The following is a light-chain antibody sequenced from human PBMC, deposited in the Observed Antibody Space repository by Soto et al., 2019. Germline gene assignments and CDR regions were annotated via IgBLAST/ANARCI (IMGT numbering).Light chain of an antibody. CDR2: TAA. CDR1: QRITTY. V-gene: IGKV1-39*01. CDR3: QQRYSTPYT. J-gene: IGKJ2*01. Sequence: IHMTQSPSSLSASVGDRVTITCRASQRITTYLNWYQQKPGKAPKLLISTAATLQGGVTSRFSGSGSGTDFTLTITTLQPEAFATYFCQQRYSTPYTFGQGTKLEIK.